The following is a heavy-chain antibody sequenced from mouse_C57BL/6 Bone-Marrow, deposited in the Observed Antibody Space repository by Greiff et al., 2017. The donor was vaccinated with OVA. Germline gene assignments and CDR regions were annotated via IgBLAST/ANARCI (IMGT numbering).Heavy chain of an antibody. CDR2: IHPNSGST. J-gene: IGHJ2*01. D-gene: IGHD1-1*01. CDR3: ASHYYGSSSRILYFDY. V-gene: IGHV1-64*01. CDR1: GYTFTSYW. Sequence: QVQLQQPGAELVKPGASVKLSCKASGYTFTSYWMHWVKHRPGQGLEWIGMIHPNSGSTNYNEKFKSKATLTVDKSSSTAYMQLSSLTSEDSAVYYCASHYYGSSSRILYFDYWGQGTTLTVSS.